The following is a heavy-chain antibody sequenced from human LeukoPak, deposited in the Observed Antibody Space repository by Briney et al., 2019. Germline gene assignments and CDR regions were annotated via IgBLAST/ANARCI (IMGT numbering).Heavy chain of an antibody. Sequence: GGSLRLSCAASGFTFDDYGMSWVRQAPGKGLEWVSGINWNGGSTGYADSAKGRFTISRDNAKNSLYLQMNSLRAEDTALYYCARARGELLSFDYWGQGTLVTVSS. CDR2: INWNGGST. V-gene: IGHV3-20*04. D-gene: IGHD1-26*01. J-gene: IGHJ4*02. CDR1: GFTFDDYG. CDR3: ARARGELLSFDY.